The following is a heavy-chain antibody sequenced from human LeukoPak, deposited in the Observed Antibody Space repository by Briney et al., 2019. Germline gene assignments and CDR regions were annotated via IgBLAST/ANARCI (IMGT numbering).Heavy chain of an antibody. Sequence: GASVKVSCKASGYSFIGYYIHWVRQAPGQGLEWMGWINPDRGDSQYAQKFQGRVTMTRDTSISTAYLQLNRLRSDDTAMYYCARGLPGCSYDPYYFDYWGQGTLVTVSS. CDR2: INPDRGDS. J-gene: IGHJ4*02. CDR1: GYSFIGYY. V-gene: IGHV1-2*02. D-gene: IGHD5-18*01. CDR3: ARGLPGCSYDPYYFDY.